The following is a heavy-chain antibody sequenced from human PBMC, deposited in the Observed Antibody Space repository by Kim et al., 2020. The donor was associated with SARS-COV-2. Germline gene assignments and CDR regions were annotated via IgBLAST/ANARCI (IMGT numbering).Heavy chain of an antibody. CDR3: AKDTGRGYWGYWGLFDP. CDR1: GFTFDDYA. CDR2: ISWNSGSI. J-gene: IGHJ5*02. D-gene: IGHD2-8*02. V-gene: IGHV3-9*01. Sequence: GGSLRLSCAASGFTFDDYAMHWVRQAPGKGLEWVSGISWNSGSIGYADSVKGRFTISRDNAKNSLYLQMNSLRAEDTALYYCAKDTGRGYWGYWGLFDP.